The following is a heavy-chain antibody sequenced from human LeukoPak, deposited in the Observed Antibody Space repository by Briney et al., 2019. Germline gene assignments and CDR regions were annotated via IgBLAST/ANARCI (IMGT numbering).Heavy chain of an antibody. CDR1: GGSISSGSYY. CDR2: IYTSGST. D-gene: IGHD1-1*01. CDR3: ARVPGGALNWFDP. Sequence: SETLSLTCTVSGGSISSGSYYWSWIRQPAGKGLEWIGRIYTSGSTNYNPSLKSRVTIFVDTSKNQFSLRLSSVTATDTAVYYCARVPGGALNWFDPWGQGTLVTVSS. V-gene: IGHV4-61*02. J-gene: IGHJ5*02.